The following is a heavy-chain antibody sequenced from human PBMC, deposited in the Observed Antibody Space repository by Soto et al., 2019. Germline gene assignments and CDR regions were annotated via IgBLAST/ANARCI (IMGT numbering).Heavy chain of an antibody. V-gene: IGHV3-33*01. CDR1: GFTFSSYG. CDR2: IWYDGSNK. CDR3: AREQQLDPHDAFDI. D-gene: IGHD6-13*01. Sequence: QVQLVESGGGVVQPGRSLRLSCAASGFTFSSYGMHWVRQAPGKGLEWVAVIWYDGSNKYYADSVKGRFTISRDNSKNTLYLQMNSLRAEDTAVYYYAREQQLDPHDAFDIWGQGTMVTVSS. J-gene: IGHJ3*02.